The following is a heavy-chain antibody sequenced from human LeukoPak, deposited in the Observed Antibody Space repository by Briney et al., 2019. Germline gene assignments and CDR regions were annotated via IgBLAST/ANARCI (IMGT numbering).Heavy chain of an antibody. CDR3: ASSPSGYWWNFDC. CDR1: GGSISSNNYY. J-gene: IGHJ4*02. Sequence: KPSETLSLTCTVSGGSISSNNYYWGWIRQPPGKGLEWIGSICYGGSTYNNPSLKSRVTISVDTTKNQFSLKLTSVTAADTAVYYCASSPSGYWWNFDCWGQGTLVTVSS. CDR2: ICYGGST. D-gene: IGHD3-22*01. V-gene: IGHV4-39*01.